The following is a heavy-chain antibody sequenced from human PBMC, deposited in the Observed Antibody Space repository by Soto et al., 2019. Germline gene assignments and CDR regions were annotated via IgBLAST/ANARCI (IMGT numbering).Heavy chain of an antibody. V-gene: IGHV3-30-3*01. J-gene: IGHJ2*01. Sequence: QVQLVESGGGVVQPGRSLRLSCAASGFTFSSYAMHWVRQAPGKGLEWVAVISYDGSNKYYADSVKGRFTISRDNSKNTLYLQMNSLRDEDTAVYCRARYRRGYTYGYHWIFHLWGRGTLVTVSS. CDR1: GFTFSSYA. CDR2: ISYDGSNK. CDR3: ARYRRGYTYGYHWIFHL. D-gene: IGHD5-18*01.